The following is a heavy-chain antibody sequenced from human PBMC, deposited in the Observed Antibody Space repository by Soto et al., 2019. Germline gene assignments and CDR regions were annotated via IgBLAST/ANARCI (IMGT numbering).Heavy chain of an antibody. J-gene: IGHJ4*02. CDR1: GFTFSSYV. CDR2: ISYDGSNK. D-gene: IGHD1-26*01. CDR3: AIDSSVRSYLYSFDY. V-gene: IGHV3-30*03. Sequence: PWGPLRLSCAASGFTFSSYVMHWVRQAPGKGLEWVAVISYDGSNKYYADSVKGPFAVCRDICNNTPYMQMNSLRAGESAASYCAIDSSVRSYLYSFDYWGKGTLVTVSS.